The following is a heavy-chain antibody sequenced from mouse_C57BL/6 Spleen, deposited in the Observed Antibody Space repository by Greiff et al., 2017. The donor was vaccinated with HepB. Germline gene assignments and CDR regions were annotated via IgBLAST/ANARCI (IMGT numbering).Heavy chain of an antibody. CDR2: IHPNSGST. CDR1: GYTFTSYW. D-gene: IGHD1-1*01. V-gene: IGHV1-64*01. Sequence: VQLQQSGAELVKPGASVKLSCKASGYTFTSYWMHWVKQRPGQGLEWIGMIHPNSGSTNYNEKFKSKATLTVDKSSSTAYMQLSSLTSEDSAVYYCARWDYYGGYAMDYWGQGTSVTVSS. J-gene: IGHJ4*01. CDR3: ARWDYYGGYAMDY.